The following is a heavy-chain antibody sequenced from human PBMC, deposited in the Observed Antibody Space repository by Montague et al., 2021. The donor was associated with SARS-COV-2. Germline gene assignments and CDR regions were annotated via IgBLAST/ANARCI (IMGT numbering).Heavy chain of an antibody. D-gene: IGHD1-26*01. CDR3: ARVLMAGVTTTCDY. CDR2: IYYSGTT. CDR1: AGSVMSGGYY. V-gene: IGHV4-39*02. Sequence: SETLSLTCSVSAGSVMSGGYYWSWIRQPPGKELEWIGNIYYSGTTYYNPSLQSRGTISVDTSRNHLSLRLTSVTAADTAVYFCARVLMAGVTTTCDYWGQGSQVTVSS. J-gene: IGHJ4*02.